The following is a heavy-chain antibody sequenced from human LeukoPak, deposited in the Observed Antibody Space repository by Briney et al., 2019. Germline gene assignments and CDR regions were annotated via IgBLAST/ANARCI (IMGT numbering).Heavy chain of an antibody. CDR1: GYTLTELS. Sequence: ASVKVSCKVSGYTLTELSMHWVRQAPGKGLEWMGGFDPEDGETIYAQKFQGRVTMTEDTSTDTAYMELSSLRAEDTALYYCAKDMERNYGSGSYYLPRSDAFDIWGQGTMVTVSS. CDR3: AKDMERNYGSGSYYLPRSDAFDI. D-gene: IGHD3-10*01. J-gene: IGHJ3*02. CDR2: FDPEDGET. V-gene: IGHV1-24*01.